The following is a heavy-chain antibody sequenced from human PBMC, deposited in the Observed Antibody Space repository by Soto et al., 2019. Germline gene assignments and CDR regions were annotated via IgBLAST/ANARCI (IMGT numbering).Heavy chain of an antibody. D-gene: IGHD3-16*02. J-gene: IGHJ4*02. CDR2: IYHSGST. Sequence: WTWIRQDPGKGLEWIGYIYHSGSTYYNPPLKSRVTMSVDTSKNQFSLKLSSVTAADTAVYYCARGGSYHELVPDYWGQGTLVTVSS. CDR3: ARGGSYHELVPDY. V-gene: IGHV4-31*02.